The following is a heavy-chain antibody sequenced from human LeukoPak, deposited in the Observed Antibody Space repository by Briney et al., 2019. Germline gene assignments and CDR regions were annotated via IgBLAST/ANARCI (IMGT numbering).Heavy chain of an antibody. V-gene: IGHV3-21*01. CDR2: ISPSSSYI. J-gene: IGHJ3*02. D-gene: IGHD3-10*01. CDR3: ARDGMVRGVIIWDALDI. CDR1: GFSFSSYS. Sequence: GGSLRLSCAASGFSFSSYSMNWVRQAPGKGLEWVSSISPSSSYIYYADSVKGRFTISRDNAKNSLYLQMNSLRDEDTAVYYCARDGMVRGVIIWDALDIWGQGTMVTVSS.